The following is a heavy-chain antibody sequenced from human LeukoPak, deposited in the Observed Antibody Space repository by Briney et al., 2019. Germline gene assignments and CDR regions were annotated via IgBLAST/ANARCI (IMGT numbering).Heavy chain of an antibody. CDR2: IYHSGST. J-gene: IGHJ5*02. CDR1: GGSISSGGYS. V-gene: IGHV4-30-2*01. CDR3: ARQEDVAAAGTDWFDP. Sequence: SQTLSLTCAVSGGSISSGGYSWSWIRQPPGKGLEWIGYIYHSGSTYYNPSLKSRVTISVDRSKNQFSLKLSSVTAADTAVYYCARQEDVAAAGTDWFDPWGQGTLVTVSS. D-gene: IGHD6-13*01.